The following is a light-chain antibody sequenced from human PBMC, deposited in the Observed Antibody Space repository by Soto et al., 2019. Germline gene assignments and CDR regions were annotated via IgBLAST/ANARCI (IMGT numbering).Light chain of an antibody. CDR2: GAF. Sequence: EIVMTQSPATLSLSRGERATLSCRASQSVSSSYLAWYQQKPGQAPRLLIYGAFTRASGIPGRFSGSGSGTEFTLTISSLQSEDFAIYYCQQYNTWPSFGQGTRLEIK. J-gene: IGKJ5*01. V-gene: IGKV3-15*01. CDR3: QQYNTWPS. CDR1: QSVSSSY.